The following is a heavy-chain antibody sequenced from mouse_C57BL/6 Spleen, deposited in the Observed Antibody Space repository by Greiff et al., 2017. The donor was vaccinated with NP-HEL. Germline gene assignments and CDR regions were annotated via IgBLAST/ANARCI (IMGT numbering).Heavy chain of an antibody. CDR2: IYPGDGDT. J-gene: IGHJ1*03. Sequence: QVQLKQSGAELVKPGASVKISCKASGYAFSSYWMNWVKQRPGKGLEWIGQIYPGDGDTNYNGKFKGKATLTADKSSSTAYMQLSSLTSEDSAVYYCARGTTVVARCFDVWGTGTTVTVSS. D-gene: IGHD1-1*01. V-gene: IGHV1-80*01. CDR1: GYAFSSYW. CDR3: ARGTTVVARCFDV.